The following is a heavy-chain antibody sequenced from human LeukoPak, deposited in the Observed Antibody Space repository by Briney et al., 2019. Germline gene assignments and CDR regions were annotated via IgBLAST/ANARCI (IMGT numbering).Heavy chain of an antibody. V-gene: IGHV1-18*04. CDR1: GYTFVSYG. CDR3: VRGGGFNSGFEY. J-gene: IGHJ4*02. D-gene: IGHD3-10*01. CDR2: ISVYSGDT. Sequence: GASVKVSCKASGYTFVSYGITWVRQAPGQGLEWMGWISVYSGDTKYAQNLQGRVTLTTDTSTSTAYMELRSLRSDDTAVYYCVRGGGFNSGFEYWGQGTLVIVSS.